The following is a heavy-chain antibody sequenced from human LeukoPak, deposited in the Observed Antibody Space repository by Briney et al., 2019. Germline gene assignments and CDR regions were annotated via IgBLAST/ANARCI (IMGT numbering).Heavy chain of an antibody. D-gene: IGHD5-18*01. CDR3: ARDEGTAMDTALDY. J-gene: IGHJ4*02. V-gene: IGHV3-21*06. Sequence: GGSLRLSCAASGITFSNYNMNWVRQAPGKGLEWVSTISSSSRYIYYADSVKGRFTISRDNAKNSLYLQMNSLRAEDTAVYYCARDEGTAMDTALDYGGQGTLVTVSS. CDR1: GITFSNYN. CDR2: ISSSSRYI.